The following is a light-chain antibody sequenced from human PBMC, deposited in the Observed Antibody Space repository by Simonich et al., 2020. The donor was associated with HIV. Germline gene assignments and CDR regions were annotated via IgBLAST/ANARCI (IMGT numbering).Light chain of an antibody. Sequence: DIQMTQSPSSLSASVGDRVTVSCRANQSISSYLNWYQQKPGKAPNLLIYAASSLQRGVPSRVSGSASGTDFTLTISSLQPEDFATYYCQQSFSTPWTFGQGTTVDIK. J-gene: IGKJ1*01. CDR2: AAS. CDR1: QSISSY. V-gene: IGKV1-39*01. CDR3: QQSFSTPWT.